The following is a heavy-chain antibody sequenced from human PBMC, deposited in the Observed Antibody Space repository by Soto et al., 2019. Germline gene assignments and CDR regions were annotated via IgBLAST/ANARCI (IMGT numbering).Heavy chain of an antibody. CDR2: IIPIFGTA. Sequence: QVQLVQSGAEVKKPGSSVKVSCKASGGTFSSYAISWVRQAPGQGLEWMGGIIPIFGTANYAQKFQGRVTITADESTSKAYMGLSSLRSEDTAVYYCARGGIAASPVYYFDYWGQGTLVTVSS. V-gene: IGHV1-69*12. CDR1: GGTFSSYA. D-gene: IGHD6-25*01. CDR3: ARGGIAASPVYYFDY. J-gene: IGHJ4*02.